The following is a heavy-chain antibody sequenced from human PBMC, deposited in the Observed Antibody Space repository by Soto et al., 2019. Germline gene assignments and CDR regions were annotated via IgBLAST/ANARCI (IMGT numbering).Heavy chain of an antibody. CDR2: ISYDGSNK. CDR1: GFTFSSYG. D-gene: IGHD6-13*01. CDR3: ARGDSSSWPAYYYYGMDV. Sequence: QVQLVESGGGVVQPGRSLRLSCAASGFTFSSYGMHWVRQAPGKGLEWVAVISYDGSNKYYADSVKGRFTISRDNSKNTLYLQMNSLRADDTAVYYCARGDSSSWPAYYYYGMDVWGQGTTVTVSS. V-gene: IGHV3-30*03. J-gene: IGHJ6*02.